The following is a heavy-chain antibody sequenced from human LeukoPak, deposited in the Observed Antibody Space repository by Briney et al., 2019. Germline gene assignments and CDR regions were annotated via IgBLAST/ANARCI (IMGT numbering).Heavy chain of an antibody. J-gene: IGHJ5*02. V-gene: IGHV3-30*01. D-gene: IGHD3-3*01. CDR2: ISYDGSNK. Sequence: PGGSLRLSCAASGFTFSSYAMHWVRQAPGKGLEWVAVISYDGSNKYYADSVKGRFTISRDNSKNTLYLQMNSLRAEDTAVYYCARDGTAYYDFWSGYLRKNWFDPWGQGTLVTVSS. CDR3: ARDGTAYYDFWSGYLRKNWFDP. CDR1: GFTFSSYA.